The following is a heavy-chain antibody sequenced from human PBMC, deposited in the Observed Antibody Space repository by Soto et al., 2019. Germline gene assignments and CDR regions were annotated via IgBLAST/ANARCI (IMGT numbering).Heavy chain of an antibody. CDR2: ISDSGGGT. J-gene: IGHJ4*02. V-gene: IGHV3-23*01. Sequence: PGGSLRLSCVASGFTFSSYGMRWVRQAPGKGLEGGSSISDSGGGTVDTESVKGRFSSSRGNSKNTLYLQMDSLGVEETAGDYCSQAARFYFDSSGQGTLVPVSS. CDR3: SQAARFYFDS. CDR1: GFTFSSYG.